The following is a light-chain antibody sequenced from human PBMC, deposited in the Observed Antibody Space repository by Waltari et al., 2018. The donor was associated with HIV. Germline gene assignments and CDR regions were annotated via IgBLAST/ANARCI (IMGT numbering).Light chain of an antibody. J-gene: IGLJ2*01. CDR1: SSNIGNNA. CDR3: AAAWDDSLNGPV. CDR2: YED. Sequence: QSVLTQPPSVSEAPRQRVTISCSGSSSNIGNNAVNWYQQLPGKAPKLLIYYEDLLPSGVSDRFSGSKSGTSASLAISGLQSEDEADYYCAAAWDDSLNGPVFGGGTKLTVL. V-gene: IGLV1-36*01.